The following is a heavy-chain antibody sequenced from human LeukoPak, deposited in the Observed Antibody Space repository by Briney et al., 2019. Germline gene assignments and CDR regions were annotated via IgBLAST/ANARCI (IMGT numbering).Heavy chain of an antibody. CDR2: ISSSSSYI. J-gene: IGHJ4*02. CDR1: GFTFSSYS. D-gene: IGHD3-3*01. V-gene: IGHV3-21*01. Sequence: GGSLRLSCAASGFTFSSYSMNWVRQAPGKGLEWVSSISSSSSYIYYADSVKGRFTISRDNAKNSLYLQMSSLRAEDTAVYYCARSAYYDRDFDYWGQGTLVTVSS. CDR3: ARSAYYDRDFDY.